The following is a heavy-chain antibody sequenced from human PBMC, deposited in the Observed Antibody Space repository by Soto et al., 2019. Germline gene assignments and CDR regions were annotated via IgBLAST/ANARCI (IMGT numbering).Heavy chain of an antibody. CDR3: AREGSYGDYDPV. CDR2: ISSSSSTI. V-gene: IGHV3-48*01. J-gene: IGHJ6*04. Sequence: GGSLRLSCAASGFTFSSYSMNWVRQAPGKGLEWVSYISSSSSTIYYADSVKGRFTISRDNAKNSLYLQMNSLRAEDTAVYYCAREGSYGDYDPVWGKGTTVTVSS. D-gene: IGHD4-17*01. CDR1: GFTFSSYS.